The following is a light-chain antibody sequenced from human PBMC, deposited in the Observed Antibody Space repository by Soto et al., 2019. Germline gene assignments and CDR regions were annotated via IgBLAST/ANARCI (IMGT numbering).Light chain of an antibody. CDR2: DAS. J-gene: IGKJ1*01. Sequence: DIQMTPSPSTLSASVVDRVTITCRASQSISSWLAWYQQKPGKAPKLLIYDASSLESGVPSRFSGSGSGTEFTLTISSLQPDDFATYYCLQYYRSSRTFGQGTKVDIK. CDR3: LQYYRSSRT. CDR1: QSISSW. V-gene: IGKV1-5*01.